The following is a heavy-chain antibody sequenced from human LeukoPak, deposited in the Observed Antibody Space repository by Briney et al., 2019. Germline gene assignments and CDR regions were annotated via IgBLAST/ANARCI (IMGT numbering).Heavy chain of an antibody. Sequence: PGRPLGLSCEASGFTFSDYGMHWVRQAPGKGLEWVAVVSADGSNKQYADSVKGRFTISRDNSKNTLNLQLNSLRSEDTAVYYCAKGGVSDIGSWYGDYFDYWGQGTLVTVSS. V-gene: IGHV3-30*18. J-gene: IGHJ4*02. CDR3: AKGGVSDIGSWYGDYFDY. CDR1: GFTFSDYG. D-gene: IGHD6-13*01. CDR2: VSADGSNK.